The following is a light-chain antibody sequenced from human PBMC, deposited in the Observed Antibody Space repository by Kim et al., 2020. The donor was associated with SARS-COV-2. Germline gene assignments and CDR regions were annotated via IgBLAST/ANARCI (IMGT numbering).Light chain of an antibody. V-gene: IGKV3-11*01. CDR2: DAS. CDR1: QSVSSY. Sequence: EIVLTQSPATLSLSPGERATLSCRASQSVSSYLAWYQQKPGQAPRLLIYDASNRATGIPARFSGSGSGTDFTLTISSLEPEDFAVYYCQQRSNWAALTYGEGNKVDIE. J-gene: IGKJ4*01. CDR3: QQRSNWAALT.